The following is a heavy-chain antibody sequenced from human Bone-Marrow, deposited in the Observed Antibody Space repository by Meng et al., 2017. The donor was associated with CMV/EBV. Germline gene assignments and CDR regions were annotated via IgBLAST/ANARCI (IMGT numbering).Heavy chain of an antibody. CDR1: GFTVSSNY. V-gene: IGHV3-53*01. CDR3: AKEAACSGGSCYTAYFDY. Sequence: GGSLRLSCAASGFTVSSNYMSWVRQAPGKGLEWVSVIYSGGSTYYADSVKGRFTISRDNSKNTLYLQMNSLRAEDTAVYYCAKEAACSGGSCYTAYFDYWGHGTLVTVSS. D-gene: IGHD2-15*01. J-gene: IGHJ4*01. CDR2: IYSGGST.